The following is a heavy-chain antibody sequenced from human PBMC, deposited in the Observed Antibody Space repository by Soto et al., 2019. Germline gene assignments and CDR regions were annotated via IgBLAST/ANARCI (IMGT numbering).Heavy chain of an antibody. CDR3: ARGHQEVVAAAPILNSWSDP. D-gene: IGHD2-15*01. Sequence: ASVKVSCKASGYTFTGYYMHWVRQAPGQGLEWMGWINPNSGGTNYAQKFQGWVTMTRDTSISTAYMELSRLRSDDTAVYYCARGHQEVVAAAPILNSWSDPWGQGTLVTVSS. V-gene: IGHV1-2*04. CDR1: GYTFTGYY. J-gene: IGHJ5*02. CDR2: INPNSGGT.